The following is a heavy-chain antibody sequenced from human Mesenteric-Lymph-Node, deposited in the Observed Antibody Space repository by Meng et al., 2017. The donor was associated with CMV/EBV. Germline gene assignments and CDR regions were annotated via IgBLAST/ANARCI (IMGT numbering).Heavy chain of an antibody. J-gene: IGHJ4*02. Sequence: YTFPNYVMQWVRQAPAQRLEWMGWITAGNGNTKYSRKLQGRVTITRDTSARIAYMELSSLTSEDTAVYYCARGGITWYGGNSWGLDYWGQGTLVTVSS. CDR2: ITAGNGNT. CDR3: ARGGITWYGGNSWGLDY. D-gene: IGHD4-23*01. V-gene: IGHV1-3*01. CDR1: YTFPNYV.